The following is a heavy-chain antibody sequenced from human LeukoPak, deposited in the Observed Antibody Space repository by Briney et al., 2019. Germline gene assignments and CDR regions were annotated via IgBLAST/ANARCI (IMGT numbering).Heavy chain of an antibody. D-gene: IGHD2-2*01. V-gene: IGHV4-39*01. Sequence: PSETLSLTCTGGSISSSNYYWGWIRQPPGKGLEWIGSIYYGGSTYYNPSLKSRLTISVDTSKNQFSLKLSSVTAADTAVYYCARRGIGYCSSTSCPNAFDIWGQGTMVTASS. CDR2: IYYGGST. CDR1: GSISSSNYY. CDR3: ARRGIGYCSSTSCPNAFDI. J-gene: IGHJ3*02.